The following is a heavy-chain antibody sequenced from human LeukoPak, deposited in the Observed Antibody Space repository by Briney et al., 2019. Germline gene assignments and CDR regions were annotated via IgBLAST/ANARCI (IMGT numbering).Heavy chain of an antibody. J-gene: IGHJ4*02. CDR3: AKEGYYFDY. V-gene: IGHV3-23*01. Sequence: GESLRLSCTASGFSFSSYAMSWVRQAPGKGLEWVSGISGTGAGTYYADSVKGRLTISRDNSKKMVFLQMNSLRAEDTAVYYCAKEGYYFDYWGQGTLVTVSS. CDR2: ISGTGAGT. CDR1: GFSFSSYA.